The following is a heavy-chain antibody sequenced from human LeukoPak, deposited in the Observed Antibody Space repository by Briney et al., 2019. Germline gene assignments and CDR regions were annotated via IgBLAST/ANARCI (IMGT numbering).Heavy chain of an antibody. CDR1: GGSISSYY. D-gene: IGHD2-2*02. V-gene: IGHV4-59*12. CDR3: ARGYCSSTSCYTYNWFDP. J-gene: IGHJ5*02. CDR2: IYYSGST. Sequence: SETLTLTCTVSGGSISSYYWSWIRQPPGKGLEWIGYIYYSGSTNYNPSLKSRVTMSVDTSKNQFSLKLSSVTAADTAVYYCARGYCSSTSCYTYNWFDPWGQGTLVTVSS.